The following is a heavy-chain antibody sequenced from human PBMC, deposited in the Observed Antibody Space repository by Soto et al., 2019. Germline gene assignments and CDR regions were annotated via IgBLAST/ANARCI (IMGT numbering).Heavy chain of an antibody. V-gene: IGHV1-46*01. J-gene: IGHJ4*02. CDR3: ARDREATYDY. CDR2: INPSGGST. Sequence: ASVKVSCKASGYTFTSYYMHWVRQAPGQGLEWMGIINPSGGSTSYAQKFQGRVTMTRDTSTSTAYMELRSLRSDDTAVYYCARDREATYDYWGQGTLVTVSS. CDR1: GYTFTSYY.